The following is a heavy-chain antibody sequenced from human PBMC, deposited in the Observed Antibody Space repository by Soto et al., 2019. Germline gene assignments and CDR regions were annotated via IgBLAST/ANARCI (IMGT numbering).Heavy chain of an antibody. V-gene: IGHV3-23*01. Sequence: QPWGSLRLSCAASGFTFSSYAIICFRQSPGKGLEWVSAISGSGGSTYYADSVKGRSTISRDNSKNTLYLQMNSLRAEDTAVYYCAKDHQQLVSLFDYWGQGTLVTVSS. CDR1: GFTFSSYA. CDR2: ISGSGGST. J-gene: IGHJ4*02. CDR3: AKDHQQLVSLFDY. D-gene: IGHD6-13*01.